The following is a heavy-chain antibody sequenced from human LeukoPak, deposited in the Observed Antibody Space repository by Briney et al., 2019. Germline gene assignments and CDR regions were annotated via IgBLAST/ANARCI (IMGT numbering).Heavy chain of an antibody. J-gene: IGHJ4*02. V-gene: IGHV3-23*01. CDR1: GFTFCNYA. CDR2: ISGSGGNT. CDR3: AKDYSSGWYGYFDY. D-gene: IGHD6-19*01. Sequence: GGSLRLSCAASGFTFCNYAMSWVRQAPGKGLEWVSGISGSGGNTYYADSVKGRFTISRDNSKNTLYLQMNSLRAEDTAVYYCAKDYSSGWYGYFDYWGQGTLVTVSS.